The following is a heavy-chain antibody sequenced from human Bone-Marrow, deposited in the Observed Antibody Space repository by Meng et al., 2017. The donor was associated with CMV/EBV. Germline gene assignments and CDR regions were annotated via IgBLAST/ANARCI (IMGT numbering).Heavy chain of an antibody. J-gene: IGHJ4*02. CDR2: IRSKAYGGTT. CDR1: GFTFGDYA. Sequence: GESLKISCTASGFTFGDYAMSWVRQAPGKGLEWVGFIRSKAYGGTTEYAASVKGRFTISRDDSKSIAYLQMNSLKTEDTAVYYCTRGGVVVRGDYWGQGTLVTFYS. V-gene: IGHV3-49*04. D-gene: IGHD2-15*01. CDR3: TRGGVVVRGDY.